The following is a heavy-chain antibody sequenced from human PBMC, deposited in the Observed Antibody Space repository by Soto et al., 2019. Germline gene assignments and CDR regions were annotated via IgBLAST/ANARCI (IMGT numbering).Heavy chain of an antibody. CDR1: GFTFSSDT. V-gene: IGHV3-21*01. D-gene: IGHD3-9*01. CDR2: ISDSSTYI. J-gene: IGHJ4*02. CDR3: ARVVWTGTLYYFDY. Sequence: GSLRLSCAASGFTFSSDTMTWVRQAPGKGLEWVSSISDSSTYIHYGDSLKGRFTISRDNAKNSLYLQMNSLRAEDTAVYYCARVVWTGTLYYFDYWGQGTLVTVSS.